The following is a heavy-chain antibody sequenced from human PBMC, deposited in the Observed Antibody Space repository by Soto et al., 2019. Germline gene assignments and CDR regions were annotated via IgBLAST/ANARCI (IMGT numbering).Heavy chain of an antibody. J-gene: IGHJ4*02. D-gene: IGHD3-10*01. CDR2: INPSGGST. CDR3: ARDPARSIWFGELSPNSFDY. CDR1: GYTFTSYY. Sequence: GASVKVSCKASGYTFTSYYMHWVRQAPGQGLEWMGIINPSGGSTSYAQKFQGRVTMTRDASTSTVYMELSSLRSEDTAVYYCARDPARSIWFGELSPNSFDYWGQGTLVTVSS. V-gene: IGHV1-46*01.